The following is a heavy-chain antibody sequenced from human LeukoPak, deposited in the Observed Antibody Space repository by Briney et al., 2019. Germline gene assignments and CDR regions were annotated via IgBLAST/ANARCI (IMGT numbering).Heavy chain of an antibody. J-gene: IGHJ6*02. CDR2: ISYDGSNK. Sequence: GRSLRLSCAASGFTFSSYAMHWVRQAPGKGLEWVAVISYDGSNKYYADSVKGRFTISRDNAKNTLYLQMNSLRAEDTAVYYCARDGSYWDSSGYARDYYYGMDVWGQGTTVTVSS. CDR1: GFTFSSYA. CDR3: ARDGSYWDSSGYARDYYYGMDV. V-gene: IGHV3-30-3*01. D-gene: IGHD3-22*01.